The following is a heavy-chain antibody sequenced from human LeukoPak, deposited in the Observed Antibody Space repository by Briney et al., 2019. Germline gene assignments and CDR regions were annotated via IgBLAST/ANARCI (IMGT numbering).Heavy chain of an antibody. CDR1: GGSISSSSYY. J-gene: IGHJ4*02. CDR3: ARGLVGATPFDY. D-gene: IGHD1-26*01. CDR2: IYYSGST. Sequence: SETLSLTCTVSGGSISSSSYYWGWIRQPPGKGLEWIGGIYYSGSTYYNPSLKSRVTISVDTSKNQFSLKLSSVTAADTAVYYCARGLVGATPFDYWGRGTLVTVSS. V-gene: IGHV4-39*01.